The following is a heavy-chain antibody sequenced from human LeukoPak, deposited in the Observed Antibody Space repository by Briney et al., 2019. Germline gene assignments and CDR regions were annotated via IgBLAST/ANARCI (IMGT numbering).Heavy chain of an antibody. CDR1: GYTFTSSY. V-gene: IGHV1-46*01. J-gene: IGHJ4*02. CDR3: ARDLPHCSGGSCYASYYFDY. Sequence: GASVKVSCKASGYTFTSSYMHWVRQAPGQGLEWMGIINPSGGSTSYAQKFQGRVTMARDTSTSTVYMELSSLSSEDTAVYYCARDLPHCSGGSCYASYYFDYWGQGTLVTVSS. CDR2: INPSGGST. D-gene: IGHD2-15*01.